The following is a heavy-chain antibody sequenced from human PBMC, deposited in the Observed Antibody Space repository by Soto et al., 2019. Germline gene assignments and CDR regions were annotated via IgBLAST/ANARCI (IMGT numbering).Heavy chain of an antibody. CDR3: ARGNRNWNDVSGWHYLNWLDP. Sequence: PSETLSLTCTVSGGSISSYYWSWIRQPPGKGLEWIGYIYYSGSTNYNPSLKSRVTISVDTSQNQFSLKLSSVTAADTAVSYCARGNRNWNDVSGWHYLNWLDPWGPETL. J-gene: IGHJ5*02. D-gene: IGHD1-20*01. CDR2: IYYSGST. V-gene: IGHV4-59*13. CDR1: GGSISSYY.